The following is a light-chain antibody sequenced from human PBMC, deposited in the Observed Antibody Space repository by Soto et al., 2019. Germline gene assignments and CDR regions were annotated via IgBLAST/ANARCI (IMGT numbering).Light chain of an antibody. Sequence: QSALTQPASVSGSPGQSSAISCTGTSSDVGNYNYVSWYQQHPGKAPKLMIYDVSNRPSGVSNRFSGSKSGNTASLTISGLQAEDEADYYCNSYTSSSTYVFGTGTKLTVL. J-gene: IGLJ1*01. CDR2: DVS. CDR3: NSYTSSSTYV. V-gene: IGLV2-14*03. CDR1: SSDVGNYNY.